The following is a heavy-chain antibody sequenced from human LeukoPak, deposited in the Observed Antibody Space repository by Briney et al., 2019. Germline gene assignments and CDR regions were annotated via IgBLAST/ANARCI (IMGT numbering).Heavy chain of an antibody. CDR1: GYTFTSYD. CDR3: ARVCARAGVLRYFDWLPPFDY. V-gene: IGHV1-8*01. J-gene: IGHJ4*02. D-gene: IGHD3-9*01. Sequence: GASVKVSCKASGYTFTSYDINWVRQAPGQGLEWMGWMNPNSGNTGYAQKFQGRVTMTRDTSISTAYMELSRLRSEDTAVYYCARVCARAGVLRYFDWLPPFDYWGQGTLVTVSS. CDR2: MNPNSGNT.